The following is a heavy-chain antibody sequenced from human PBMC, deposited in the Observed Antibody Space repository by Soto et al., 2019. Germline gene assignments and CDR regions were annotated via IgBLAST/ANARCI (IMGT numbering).Heavy chain of an antibody. J-gene: IGHJ4*02. V-gene: IGHV3-23*01. D-gene: IGHD1-26*01. Sequence: EVQLLESGGGLVQPGGSLRLSCAASGFTFSSYAMPWVRQAPGKGLEWVSAISGSGGSTYYADSVKGQFTISRDNSKNTLYLQMNSLRADDTAVYYCAKGLYSGSYFDYWGQGTLVTVSS. CDR2: ISGSGGST. CDR3: AKGLYSGSYFDY. CDR1: GFTFSSYA.